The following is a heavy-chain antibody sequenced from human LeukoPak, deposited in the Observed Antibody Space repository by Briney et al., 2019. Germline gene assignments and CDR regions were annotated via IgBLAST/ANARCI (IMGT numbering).Heavy chain of an antibody. Sequence: PSETLSLTCTVSGGSISSYYWSWIRQPPGKGLEWIGSIYHSGSTYYNPSLKSRVTISVDTSKNQFSLKLSSVTAADTAVYYCAREAVDTAGAFDIWGQGTMVTVSS. D-gene: IGHD5-18*01. CDR3: AREAVDTAGAFDI. V-gene: IGHV4-38-2*02. CDR2: IYHSGST. CDR1: GGSISSYY. J-gene: IGHJ3*02.